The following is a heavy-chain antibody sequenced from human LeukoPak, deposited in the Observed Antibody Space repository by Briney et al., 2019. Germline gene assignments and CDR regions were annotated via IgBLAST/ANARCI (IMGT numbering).Heavy chain of an antibody. D-gene: IGHD3-22*01. J-gene: IGHJ4*02. V-gene: IGHV4-59*12. CDR2: IYYSGNT. CDR1: GGSISSYY. Sequence: SETLSLTCTVSGGSISSYYWSWIRQPPGKGLEWIAYIYYSGNTNYNPSLKSRVTISVDASKNQFSLKLSSVTAADTAVYYCARDSNSYYYGYWGQGTLVTVSS. CDR3: ARDSNSYYYGY.